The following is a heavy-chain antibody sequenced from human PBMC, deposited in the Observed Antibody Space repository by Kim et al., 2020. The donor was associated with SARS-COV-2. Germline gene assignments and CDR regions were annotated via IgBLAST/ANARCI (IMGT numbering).Heavy chain of an antibody. CDR3: VKRGYSGYDSFDY. J-gene: IGHJ4*02. Sequence: YADSVKGRFTISRDNSKNTLYLQMSSLRAEDTAVYYCVKRGYSGYDSFDYWGQGTLVTVSS. V-gene: IGHV3-64D*09. D-gene: IGHD5-12*01.